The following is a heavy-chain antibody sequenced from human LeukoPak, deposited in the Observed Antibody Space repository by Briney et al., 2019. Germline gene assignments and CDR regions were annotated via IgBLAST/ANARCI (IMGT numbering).Heavy chain of an antibody. CDR1: GLIFGDCW. D-gene: IGHD7-27*01. Sequence: GGSLRLSCVVSGLIFGDCWMSWVRQAPGKGLEWVANIKQDGSEKYYVDSVKGRFTISRDNAKNSLYLQMNSLRAEDTAVYYCARDLTGEQDYWGQGTLVTVSS. CDR3: ARDLTGEQDY. CDR2: IKQDGSEK. J-gene: IGHJ4*02. V-gene: IGHV3-7*01.